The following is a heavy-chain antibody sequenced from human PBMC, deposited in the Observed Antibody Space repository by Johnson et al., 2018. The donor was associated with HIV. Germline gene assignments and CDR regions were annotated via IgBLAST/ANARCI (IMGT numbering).Heavy chain of an antibody. CDR2: IYSGGST. Sequence: EVQLVESGGGLEQPGRSLRLSCAASGFTVSSNYMSWVRQAPGKGLEWVSVIYSGGSTYYADSVKGRFTISRDNSKNTLYLQMNSLRTEETAVSYCARDGGNSWDGGGAFDIWGQGTTVTVSS. D-gene: IGHD6-13*01. V-gene: IGHV3-66*02. J-gene: IGHJ3*02. CDR1: GFTVSSNY. CDR3: ARDGGNSWDGGGAFDI.